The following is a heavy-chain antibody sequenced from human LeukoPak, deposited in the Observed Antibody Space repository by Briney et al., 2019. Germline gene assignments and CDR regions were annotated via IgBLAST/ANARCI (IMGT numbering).Heavy chain of an antibody. Sequence: ASVKVSCKASGYTFTGYYMHWVRQAPGQGLEWMGWINPNSGGTNYAQKFQGRVTMTRDTSISTAYMELSRLRSDDTAVYYCVSAPQPDYYYMDVWGKGTTVTVSS. J-gene: IGHJ6*03. CDR2: INPNSGGT. CDR1: GYTFTGYY. CDR3: VSAPQPDYYYMDV. V-gene: IGHV1-2*02.